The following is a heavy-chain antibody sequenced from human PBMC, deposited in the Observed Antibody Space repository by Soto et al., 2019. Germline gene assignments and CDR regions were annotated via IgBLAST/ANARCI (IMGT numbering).Heavy chain of an antibody. CDR1: GFTFSSYA. J-gene: IGHJ3*02. CDR3: AKDSGPRGDSYGDAFDI. CDR2: ISGSGGST. V-gene: IGHV3-23*01. Sequence: GGSLRLSCAASGFTFSSYAMSWVRQAPGKGLEWVSAISGSGGSTYYADSVKGRFTISRDNSKNTLYLQMNSLRAEDTAVYYCAKDSGPRGDSYGDAFDIWGQGTMVTVSS. D-gene: IGHD5-18*01.